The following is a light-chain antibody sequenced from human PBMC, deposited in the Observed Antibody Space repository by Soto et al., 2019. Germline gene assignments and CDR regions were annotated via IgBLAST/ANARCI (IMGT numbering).Light chain of an antibody. CDR2: GAS. J-gene: IGKJ1*01. CDR1: QSINNNY. Sequence: EIVLTQSPGTLSLSPGERATLSCRASQSINNNYLAWYQQKRGQAPRLLIYGASSRATGIPDRFSCSGSGTDFTLTSSRLEPEDFAVYYCQQYGGSPRTFGQGTKVEIK. CDR3: QQYGGSPRT. V-gene: IGKV3-20*01.